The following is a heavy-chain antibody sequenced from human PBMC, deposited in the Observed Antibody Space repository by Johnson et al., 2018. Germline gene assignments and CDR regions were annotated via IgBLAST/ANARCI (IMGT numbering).Heavy chain of an antibody. CDR3: TSEGH. V-gene: IGHV3-72*01. CDR1: GFTFSSYA. Sequence: VQLQESGGGLVQPGGSLRLSCAASGFTFSSYAMHWVRQAPGKGLEWVGCTRNKATSYTTEYAASGKSRCTIARDDSKNSLYLQMDSLKIEDTAVYYCTSEGHGGQGTLVTVSS. J-gene: IGHJ1*01. CDR2: TRNKATSYTT.